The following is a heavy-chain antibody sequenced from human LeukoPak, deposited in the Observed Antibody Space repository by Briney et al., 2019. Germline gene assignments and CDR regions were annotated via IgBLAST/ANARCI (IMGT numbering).Heavy chain of an antibody. CDR1: GGSISSSSYY. D-gene: IGHD5-18*01. V-gene: IGHV4-39*07. Sequence: PSETLSLTCTVSGGSISSSSYYWGWIRQPPGKGLEWIGSIYYSGSTYYNPSLKSRVTISVDTSKNQFSLKLSSVTAADTAVYYCARDPGLSYRSFDYWGQGTLVTVSS. CDR2: IYYSGST. CDR3: ARDPGLSYRSFDY. J-gene: IGHJ4*02.